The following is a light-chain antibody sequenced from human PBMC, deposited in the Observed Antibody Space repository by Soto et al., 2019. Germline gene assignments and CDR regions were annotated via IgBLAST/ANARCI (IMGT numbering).Light chain of an antibody. V-gene: IGKV1-33*01. CDR1: QNINNY. J-gene: IGKJ5*01. Sequence: DIQITHSPSSLSPSVLYRVTITFQASQNINNYLNWYQQKPGRAPKLLIYDVSNLEAGVPSRFRGSGSGTDFTFTISRLQPEDIATYYCQQYENLPTFGQGTRLEIK. CDR2: DVS. CDR3: QQYENLPT.